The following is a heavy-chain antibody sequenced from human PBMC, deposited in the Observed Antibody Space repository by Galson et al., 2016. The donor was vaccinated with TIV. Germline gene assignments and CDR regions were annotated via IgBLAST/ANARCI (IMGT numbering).Heavy chain of an antibody. CDR1: GDTFRTYA. CDR2: IIPIHRLS. V-gene: IGHV1-69*10. D-gene: IGHD2-21*02. CDR3: ARTLRCGGDCYFLDF. J-gene: IGHJ4*02. Sequence: SVKASCKASGDTFRTYAITWVRQAPGQGLEWMGGIIPIHRLSNHAQKFQGRVTITADEPTSTVYLVLSSLRSGDTAVYYCARTLRCGGDCYFLDFWAQGTLVTVSS.